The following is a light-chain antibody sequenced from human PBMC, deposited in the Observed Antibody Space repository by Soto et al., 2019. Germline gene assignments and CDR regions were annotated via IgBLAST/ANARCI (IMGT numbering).Light chain of an antibody. CDR2: DVS. V-gene: IGLV2-11*01. J-gene: IGLJ1*01. CDR3: CSYAGSYTYV. CDR1: SSDVGGYNY. Sequence: QSVLTQPRSVSGAPGQSVSISCTGTSSDVGGYNYVSWYQQHPGKAPKLMIYDVSQRSSGVPDRVSGSKSGNTASLTISGLQAEDEADYYRCSYAGSYTYVFGTGTKVTVL.